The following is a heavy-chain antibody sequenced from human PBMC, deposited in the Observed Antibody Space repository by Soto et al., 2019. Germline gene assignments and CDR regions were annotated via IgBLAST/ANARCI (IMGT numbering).Heavy chain of an antibody. Sequence: EVQLVESGGGLVKPGESLRLSCAASGFTFSTAWMTWVRQAPVRGLEWVARIKTTSDGGTIHYAAPVKGRFTISRDDSKDTLFLQMNSLKIEDTALDYCIRDPYGATWGQGTLVTGSS. V-gene: IGHV3-15*01. CDR2: IKTTSDGGTI. CDR3: IRDPYGAT. J-gene: IGHJ5*02. D-gene: IGHD3-10*01. CDR1: GFTFSTAW.